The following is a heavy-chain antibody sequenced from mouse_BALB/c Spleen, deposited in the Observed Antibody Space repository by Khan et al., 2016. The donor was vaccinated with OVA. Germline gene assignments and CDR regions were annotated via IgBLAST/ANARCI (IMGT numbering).Heavy chain of an antibody. CDR2: IYPGNGDT. Sequence: QVQLQQSGAELVRPGSSVKISCKASGYSFSRSWMNWVKQRPGQGLEWIGQIYPGNGDTNYNGKFKGKATLTADKSSSTAYVQLTSLTSEDSAVYFCARWGCDGFTYWGHGTLVTVSA. D-gene: IGHD1-2*01. V-gene: IGHV1-80*01. J-gene: IGHJ3*01. CDR3: ARWGCDGFTY. CDR1: GYSFSRSW.